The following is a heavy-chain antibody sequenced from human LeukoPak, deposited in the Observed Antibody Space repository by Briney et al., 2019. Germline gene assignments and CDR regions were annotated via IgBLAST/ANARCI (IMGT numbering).Heavy chain of an antibody. V-gene: IGHV1-2*02. Sequence: GASVKVSCKASGYTFTSYDINWVRQAPGQGLEWMGWINPNSGGTNYARKFQGRVTMTRDTSISTAYMELSRLRSDDTAVYYCASQGSYSSSDYWGQGTLVTVSS. CDR2: INPNSGGT. CDR1: GYTFTSYD. D-gene: IGHD6-13*01. J-gene: IGHJ4*02. CDR3: ASQGSYSSSDY.